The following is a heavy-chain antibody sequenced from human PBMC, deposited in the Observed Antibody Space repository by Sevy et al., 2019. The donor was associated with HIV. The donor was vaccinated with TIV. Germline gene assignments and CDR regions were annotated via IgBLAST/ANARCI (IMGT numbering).Heavy chain of an antibody. V-gene: IGHV3-7*01. D-gene: IGHD6-13*01. Sequence: GGSLRLSCVASGFSLNNYWMNWVRQAPGKGLEWVANINQDGSVKYYVDSVRGRFTISRDNARNLVFLQMSSLRVDDSALYYCVKAIATDGSFWGQGTLVTSPQ. J-gene: IGHJ4*02. CDR2: INQDGSVK. CDR1: GFSLNNYW. CDR3: VKAIATDGSF.